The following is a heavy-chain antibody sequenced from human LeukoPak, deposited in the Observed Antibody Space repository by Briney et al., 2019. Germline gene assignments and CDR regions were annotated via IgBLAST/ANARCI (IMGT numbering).Heavy chain of an antibody. CDR1: GFTFSSYW. D-gene: IGHD3-22*01. Sequence: GGSLRLSCAASGFTFSSYWMHWVRQAPGKGLVWVSHINSDGSSTSYADSVKGRFTISRDNSKNTLYLQMSSLRVEDTAVYYCARGYDSSGYYYDWGQGTLVTVSS. V-gene: IGHV3-74*01. J-gene: IGHJ4*02. CDR3: ARGYDSSGYYYD. CDR2: INSDGSST.